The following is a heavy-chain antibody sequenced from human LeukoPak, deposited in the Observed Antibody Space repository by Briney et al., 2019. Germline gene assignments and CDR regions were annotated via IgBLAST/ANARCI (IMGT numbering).Heavy chain of an antibody. CDR1: GGSTGSDY. CDR3: ASEVDY. Sequence: SETLSLTCTVSGGSTGSDYWSWIRQPPGKGLEWIAYVYYSGVTSYNPSLKSRVAISIDTSKNQFSLKLSSVTAADTAVYYCASEVDYWGQGTLVTVSS. J-gene: IGHJ4*02. CDR2: VYYSGVT. V-gene: IGHV4-59*12.